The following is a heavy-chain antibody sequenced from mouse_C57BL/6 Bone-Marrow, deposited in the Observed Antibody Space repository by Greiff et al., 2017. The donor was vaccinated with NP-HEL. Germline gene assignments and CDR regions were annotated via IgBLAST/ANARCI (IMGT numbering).Heavy chain of an antibody. CDR3: ARYYYGSFDY. CDR1: GYTFTDYY. D-gene: IGHD1-1*01. V-gene: IGHV1-19*01. Sequence: EVQLQQSGPVLVKPGASVKMSCKASGYTFTDYYMNWVKQSHGKSLEWIGVINPYNGGTSYNQKFKGKATLTVDKSSSTAYIELNSLTSEDSAVYYCARYYYGSFDYWGQGTTLTVSS. CDR2: INPYNGGT. J-gene: IGHJ2*01.